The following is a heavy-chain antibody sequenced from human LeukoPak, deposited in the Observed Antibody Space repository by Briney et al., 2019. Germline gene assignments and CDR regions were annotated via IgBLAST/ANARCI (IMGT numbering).Heavy chain of an antibody. Sequence: PSETLSLTCAVYGGSFSGYYWSWIRQPPGKGLEWIGEINHSGSTNYNPSLKSRVTISVDTSKNQFSLKLSSVTAADTAVYYCARGLAYDFWSGGRESVWGSYPWYYWGQGTLVTVSS. CDR1: GGSFSGYY. D-gene: IGHD3-3*01. J-gene: IGHJ4*02. CDR3: ARGLAYDFWSGGRESVWGSYPWYY. V-gene: IGHV4-34*01. CDR2: INHSGST.